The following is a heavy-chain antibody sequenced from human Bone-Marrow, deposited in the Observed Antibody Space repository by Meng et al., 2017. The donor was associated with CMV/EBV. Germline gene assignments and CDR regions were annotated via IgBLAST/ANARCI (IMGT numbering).Heavy chain of an antibody. CDR3: ARDRCSSTSCYGPHYGMDV. Sequence: SETLSLTCTVSGGSISSSSYYWGWIRQPPGKGLEWIGSIYYSGSTYYNPSLKSRVTISVDTSKNQFSLKLSSVTAADTAVYYCARDRCSSTSCYGPHYGMDVWGQGTTVTVSS. J-gene: IGHJ6*02. D-gene: IGHD2-2*01. CDR1: GGSISSSSYY. CDR2: IYYSGST. V-gene: IGHV4-39*07.